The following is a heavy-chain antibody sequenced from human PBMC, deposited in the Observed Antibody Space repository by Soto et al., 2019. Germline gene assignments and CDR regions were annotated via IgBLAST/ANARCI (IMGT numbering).Heavy chain of an antibody. CDR1: GFTFSDYY. Sequence: PGGSLRLSCAASGFTFSDYYMTWIRQAPGKGLEWVSYISSSTSHTNYADSVKGRFTISRDNAKNSLFLQMNSLRAEDTAVYYCVRGSGDAGDLLDFWRQGSLVTGSA. CDR2: ISSSTSHT. CDR3: VRGSGDAGDLLDF. J-gene: IGHJ4*02. V-gene: IGHV3-11*05. D-gene: IGHD2-21*01.